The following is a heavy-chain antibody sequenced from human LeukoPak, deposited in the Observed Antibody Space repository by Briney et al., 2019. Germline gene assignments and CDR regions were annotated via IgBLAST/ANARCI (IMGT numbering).Heavy chain of an antibody. J-gene: IGHJ5*02. CDR3: AKDSETLWFGELLRGRNWFDP. D-gene: IGHD3-10*01. CDR1: GFTFSSYD. V-gene: IGHV3-30*18. CDR2: ISYDGSNK. Sequence: GGSLRLSCAASGFTFSSYDMHWVRQAPGKGLEWVAVISYDGSNKYYADSVKGRFTISRDNSKNTLYLQMNSLRAEDTAVYYCAKDSETLWFGELLRGRNWFDPWGQGTLVTVSS.